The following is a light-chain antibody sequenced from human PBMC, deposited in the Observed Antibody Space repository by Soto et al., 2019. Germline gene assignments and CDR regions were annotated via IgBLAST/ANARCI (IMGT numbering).Light chain of an antibody. V-gene: IGKV1-39*01. CDR1: LRISKY. CDR2: GAS. J-gene: IGKJ4*01. Sequence: DIQVIQSPSSLSASVGDRVTITCRASLRISKYLNWYQQKPGKAPKLLIYGASTLQSGVPSRFSGTGSGTDFTLIISSLQPEDSATYYCQQSHSTPLTFGGGTKLE. CDR3: QQSHSTPLT.